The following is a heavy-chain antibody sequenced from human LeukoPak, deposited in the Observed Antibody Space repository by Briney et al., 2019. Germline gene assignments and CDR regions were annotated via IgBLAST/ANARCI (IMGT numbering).Heavy chain of an antibody. J-gene: IGHJ4*02. Sequence: SETLSLTCTVSGGSVSSGSYYWSWIRQPPGNGLEWIGYIYYSGSTNYNPSLKSRVTISVDTSKHQFSLKLSSVTAADTAVYYCARGGSYGFPFYFDYWGQGTLVTVSS. CDR1: GGSVSSGSYY. CDR2: IYYSGST. D-gene: IGHD5-18*01. CDR3: ARGGSYGFPFYFDY. V-gene: IGHV4-61*01.